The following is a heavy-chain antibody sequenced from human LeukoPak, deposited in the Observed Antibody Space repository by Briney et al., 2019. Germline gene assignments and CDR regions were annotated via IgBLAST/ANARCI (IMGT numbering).Heavy chain of an antibody. CDR3: ARCPAPWYDFWSGYLTYGMDV. CDR2: ISYDGSNK. V-gene: IGHV3-30-3*01. J-gene: IGHJ6*02. D-gene: IGHD3-3*01. CDR1: GFTFSSYA. Sequence: PGGYLRLYCAASGFTFSSYAMHRVRQGPGQGLVWVAVISYDGSNKYYADSVKGRFTISRDNSKNTLYLQMNSLRAEDTAVYYCARCPAPWYDFWSGYLTYGMDVWGQGTTVTVSS.